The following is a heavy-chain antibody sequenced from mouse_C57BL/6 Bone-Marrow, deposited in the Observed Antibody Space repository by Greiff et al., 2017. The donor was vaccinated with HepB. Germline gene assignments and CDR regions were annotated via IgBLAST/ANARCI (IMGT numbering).Heavy chain of an antibody. D-gene: IGHD1-1*01. V-gene: IGHV14-4*01. CDR2: IDPENGDT. CDR3: TTTVVAKGLAY. CDR1: GFNIKDDY. Sequence: VQLQQSGAELVRPGASVKLSCTASGFNIKDDYMHWVKQRPEQGLEWIGWIDPENGDTEYASKFQGKATITADTSSNTAYLQLSSLTSEDTAVYYCTTTVVAKGLAYWGQGTLVTVSA. J-gene: IGHJ3*01.